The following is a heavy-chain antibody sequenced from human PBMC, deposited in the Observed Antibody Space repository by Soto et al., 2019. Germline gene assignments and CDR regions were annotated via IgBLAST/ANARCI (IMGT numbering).Heavy chain of an antibody. CDR1: GGSISSGGYS. J-gene: IGHJ4*02. CDR2: IYHSGST. Sequence: QLQLQESGSGLVKPSQTLSLTCAVSGGSISSGGYSWSWIRQPPGKGLEWIGYIYHSGSTYYNPSFTCRVTIPVDRCKCKCSLRLSSVTAANTAVYYCAWSQTTVTSYDYWGQGTLVTVSS. V-gene: IGHV4-30-2*01. CDR3: AWSQTTVTSYDY. D-gene: IGHD4-17*01.